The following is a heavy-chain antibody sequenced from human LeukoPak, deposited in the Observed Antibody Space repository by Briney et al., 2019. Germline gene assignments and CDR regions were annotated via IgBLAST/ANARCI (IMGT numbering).Heavy chain of an antibody. J-gene: IGHJ3*01. D-gene: IGHD3-22*01. Sequence: GGSPRLSCAASGFTFEDHGMGWGRQAPGKGLEVGSSINWDSSSTGYAVSVKGRFTIYRANDKNSLYLQMNSLRAKAVYLYERAGTSGYVFRDNAVVVWGEGRMVTISS. V-gene: IGHV3-20*01. CDR2: INWDSSST. CDR3: AGTSGYVFRDNAVVV. CDR1: GFTFEDHG.